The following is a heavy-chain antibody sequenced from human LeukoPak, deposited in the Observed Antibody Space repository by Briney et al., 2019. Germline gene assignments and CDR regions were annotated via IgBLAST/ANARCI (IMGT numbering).Heavy chain of an antibody. V-gene: IGHV1-18*01. D-gene: IGHD3-22*01. J-gene: IGHJ4*02. Sequence: ASVKVSCKASGYTFTDYVISWVRQAPGQGLEWMGWIKTYNGDTNYAQKFQGRVTMTTDTSTSTAYMEQCRIRSADTAVYYSARVGLDHYYDSSGYVGTLDYWGEGNLGTVSS. CDR2: IKTYNGDT. CDR1: GYTFTDYV. CDR3: ARVGLDHYYDSSGYVGTLDY.